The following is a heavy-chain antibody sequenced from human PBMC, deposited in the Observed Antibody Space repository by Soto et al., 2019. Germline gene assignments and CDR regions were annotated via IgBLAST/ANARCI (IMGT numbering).Heavy chain of an antibody. CDR2: ISYDGSNK. J-gene: IGHJ4*02. CDR3: ARDYGGTATSGGFDY. D-gene: IGHD4-17*01. CDR1: GFTFSSYA. Sequence: QVQLVESGGGVVQPGRSLRLSCAASGFTFSSYAMHWVRQAPGKGLEWVAVISYDGSNKYYADSVKGRFTISRDNSKNTLYLQMNSLRAEDTAVYYCARDYGGTATSGGFDYWGQGTLVTVSS. V-gene: IGHV3-30-3*01.